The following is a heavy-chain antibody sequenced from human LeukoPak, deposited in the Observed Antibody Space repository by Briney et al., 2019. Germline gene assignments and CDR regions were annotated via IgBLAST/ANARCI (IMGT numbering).Heavy chain of an antibody. CDR2: VSTSGST. J-gene: IGHJ4*02. CDR1: GDYISSGSQY. Sequence: SETLSLTCTISGDYISSGSQYWNWIRQPAGKGLEWIGRVSTSGSTNYNPSLKSRVTISLGTSRNQFSLRLSSVTAAGTAVYYCARVTVGDYDPDDYWGQGTLVTVSS. D-gene: IGHD4-17*01. CDR3: ARVTVGDYDPDDY. V-gene: IGHV4-61*02.